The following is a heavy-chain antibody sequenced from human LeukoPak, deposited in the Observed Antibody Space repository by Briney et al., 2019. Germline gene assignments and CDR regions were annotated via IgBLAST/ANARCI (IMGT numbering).Heavy chain of an antibody. V-gene: IGHV3-48*03. D-gene: IGHD5-18*01. Sequence: PGGSLGLSCAASGFTFRSYKRSWARQAPGKGLEGVSYIRSSGSTIYYAESVKGRFTISRDNAKNSLYLQMNSLRAEDTAVYYCARDRAMAYYYYYMDVWGKGTTVTVSS. CDR2: IRSSGSTI. CDR3: ARDRAMAYYYYYMDV. J-gene: IGHJ6*03. CDR1: GFTFRSYK.